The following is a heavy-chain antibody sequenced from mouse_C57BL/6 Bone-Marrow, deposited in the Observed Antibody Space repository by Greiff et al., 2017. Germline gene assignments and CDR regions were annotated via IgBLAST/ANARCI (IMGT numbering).Heavy chain of an antibody. CDR3: ARWLVATDYAMDY. CDR2: IYPGSGST. J-gene: IGHJ4*01. CDR1: GYTFTSYW. Sequence: QVQLQQPGAELVKPGASVKMSCKASGYTFTSYWITWVKQRPGQGLEWIGDIYPGSGSTNYNEKFKSKATLTVDTSSSTAYMQLSSLTSEDAAVYDCARWLVATDYAMDYWGQGTSVTVSS. D-gene: IGHD1-1*01. V-gene: IGHV1-55*01.